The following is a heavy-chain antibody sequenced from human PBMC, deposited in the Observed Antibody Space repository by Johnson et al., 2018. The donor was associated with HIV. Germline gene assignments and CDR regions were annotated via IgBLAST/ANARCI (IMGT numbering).Heavy chain of an antibody. CDR3: AKKALGDVDAFDI. CDR1: GFTFDDYA. D-gene: IGHD2-21*02. V-gene: IGHV3-9*01. J-gene: IGHJ3*02. Sequence: EVQLVESGGGVVQPGRSLRLSCAASGFTFDDYAMHWVRQAPGKGLEWVSGISWNSGSIGYADSVKDRFTISRDNSKNTLYLQMNSLRAEDTAVYYCAKKALGDVDAFDIWGQGTMVTVSS. CDR2: ISWNSGSI.